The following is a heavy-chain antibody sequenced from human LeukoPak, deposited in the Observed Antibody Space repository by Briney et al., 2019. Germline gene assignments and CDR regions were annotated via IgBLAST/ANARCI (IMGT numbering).Heavy chain of an antibody. CDR3: ARDLYRYGGSGTPFDP. J-gene: IGHJ5*02. CDR1: GGTLSRFG. V-gene: IGHV1-18*01. CDR2: ISAYNGNT. D-gene: IGHD3-10*01. Sequence: ASVKVSCKASGGTLSRFGITWVRQAPGQGLEWMGWISAYNGNTNYAQKLQGRVAMTTDTSTSTAYMELRSLRSDDTAVYYCARDLYRYGGSGTPFDPWGQGTLVTVSS.